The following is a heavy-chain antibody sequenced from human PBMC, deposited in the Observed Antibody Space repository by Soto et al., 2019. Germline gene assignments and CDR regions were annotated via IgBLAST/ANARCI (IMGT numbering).Heavy chain of an antibody. CDR1: GYTFTNYG. J-gene: IGHJ6*03. D-gene: IGHD6-6*01. CDR3: ARVRQVVGYFYYYMDV. Sequence: QVPLLQSGAEVKKPGASVKVSCKASGYTFTNYGITWVRQAPGQGLEWRGWISAYNGNTHYTQRLQGRVTMTTDTSTSTAYMELRGLRSDDTAVYYCARVRQVVGYFYYYMDVWGKGTTVTVSS. CDR2: ISAYNGNT. V-gene: IGHV1-18*01.